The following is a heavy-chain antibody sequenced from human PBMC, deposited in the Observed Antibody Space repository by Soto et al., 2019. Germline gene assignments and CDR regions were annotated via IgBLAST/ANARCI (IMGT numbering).Heavy chain of an antibody. J-gene: IGHJ5*02. CDR2: ISYDGSNK. D-gene: IGHD2-2*01. Sequence: GGSLRLSCAASGFTFSSYGMHWVRQAPGKGLEWVAVISYDGSNKYYADSVKGRFTISRDNSKNTLYLQMNSLRAEDTAVYYCAKIVVLAAIDIDWFDPWGQGTLVTVSS. CDR1: GFTFSSYG. V-gene: IGHV3-30*18. CDR3: AKIVVLAAIDIDWFDP.